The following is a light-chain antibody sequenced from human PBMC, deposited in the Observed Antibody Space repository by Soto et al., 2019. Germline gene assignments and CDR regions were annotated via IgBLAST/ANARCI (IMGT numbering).Light chain of an antibody. CDR3: QQTFTTPLS. V-gene: IGKV1-39*01. Sequence: DIKMTPSPSSLSASVGDRVTISCRASQNINIHLNWFQQKPGKAPGLLIFGESILHSGVPSRFSGSGSGTDFTLTINGLQPEDFATYHCQQTFTTPLSFGGGKKVGIK. CDR2: GES. J-gene: IGKJ4*01. CDR1: QNINIH.